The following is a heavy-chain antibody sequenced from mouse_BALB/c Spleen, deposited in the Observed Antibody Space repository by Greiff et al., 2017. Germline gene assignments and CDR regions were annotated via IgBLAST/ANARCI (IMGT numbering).Heavy chain of an antibody. CDR2: IYPGSGNT. Sequence: QVQLKESGAELARPGASVKLSCKASGYTFTDYYINWVKQRTGQGLEWIGEIYPGSGNTYYNEKFKGKATLTADKSSSTAYMQLSSLTSEDSAVYFCARSRFITTVVATPFDYWGQGTTLTVSS. CDR3: ARSRFITTVVATPFDY. V-gene: IGHV1-77*01. J-gene: IGHJ2*01. CDR1: GYTFTDYY. D-gene: IGHD1-1*01.